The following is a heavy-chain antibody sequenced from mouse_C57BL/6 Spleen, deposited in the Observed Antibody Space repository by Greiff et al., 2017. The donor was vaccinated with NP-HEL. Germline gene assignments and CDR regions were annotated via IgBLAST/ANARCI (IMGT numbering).Heavy chain of an antibody. CDR3: ARTYYYGSSPWYFDV. Sequence: FPLQQSGHALPPPFSSFPLSFPSSFSSFPSSHINFFNHINLKSLEWIGVINPNYGTTSYNQKFKGKATLTVDQSSSTAYMQLNSLTSEDSAVYYCARTYYYGSSPWYFDVWGTGTTVTVSS. J-gene: IGHJ1*03. CDR1: FSSFPSSH. V-gene: IGHV1-39*01. D-gene: IGHD1-1*01. CDR2: INPNYGTT.